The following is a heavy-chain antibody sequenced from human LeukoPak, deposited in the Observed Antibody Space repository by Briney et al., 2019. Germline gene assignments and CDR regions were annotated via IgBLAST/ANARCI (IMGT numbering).Heavy chain of an antibody. V-gene: IGHV4-34*01. CDR1: GGSFSGYY. CDR2: INHSGST. D-gene: IGHD3-3*01. CDR3: ARVGGLRFLERSRRAIDY. Sequence: PSETLSLTCAVYGGSFSGYYWSWIRQPPGKGLEWIGEINHSGSTNYNPSLKSRVTISVDTSKNQFSLKLSSVTAADTAVYYCARVGGLRFLERSRRAIDYWGQGTLVTVSS. J-gene: IGHJ4*02.